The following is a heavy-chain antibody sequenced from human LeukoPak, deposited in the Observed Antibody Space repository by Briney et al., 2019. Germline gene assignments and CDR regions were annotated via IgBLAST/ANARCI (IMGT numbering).Heavy chain of an antibody. J-gene: IGHJ4*02. CDR1: GYTFTSYY. D-gene: IGHD2-15*01. CDR3: ASEVVAAMTY. Sequence: GASVKVSRKASGYTFTSYYMHWVRQAPGQGLEWMGIINPSGGSTSYAQKFQGRVTMTRDTSTSTVYMELSSLRPEDTAVYYCASEVVAAMTYWGQGTLVTVSS. V-gene: IGHV1-46*03. CDR2: INPSGGST.